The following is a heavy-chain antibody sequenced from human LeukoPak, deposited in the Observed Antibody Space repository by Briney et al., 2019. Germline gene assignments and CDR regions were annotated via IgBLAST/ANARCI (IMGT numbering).Heavy chain of an antibody. CDR1: GGSFSGYY. V-gene: IGHV4-34*01. CDR3: ARAKRITIFGVPRGYYYYGMDV. Sequence: SETLSLTCAVYGGSFSGYYWSWIRQPPGKGLEWIGEINHSGSTNYNPSLKSRVTISVDTSKNQFSLKLSSVTAADTAVCYCARAKRITIFGVPRGYYYYGMDVWGQGTTVTVSS. D-gene: IGHD3-3*01. J-gene: IGHJ6*02. CDR2: INHSGST.